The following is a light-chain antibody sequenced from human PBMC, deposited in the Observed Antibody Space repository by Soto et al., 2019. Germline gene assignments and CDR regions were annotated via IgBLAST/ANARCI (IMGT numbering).Light chain of an antibody. CDR2: AAS. CDR1: QGISSW. CDR3: QQYNNWPPGT. J-gene: IGKJ1*01. V-gene: IGKV1-12*01. Sequence: DIQMTQSPSSVSASVGDRVTSTWLASQGISSWLAWYQQKPGKAPKLLIYAASSLQSGVPSRFSGSGSGTEFTLTISSLQSEDFAVYYCQQYNNWPPGTFGQGTKVDI.